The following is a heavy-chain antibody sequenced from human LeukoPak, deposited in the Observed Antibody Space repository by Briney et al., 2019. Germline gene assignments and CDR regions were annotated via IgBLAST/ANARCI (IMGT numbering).Heavy chain of an antibody. J-gene: IGHJ3*02. CDR1: GGSISSYY. CDR3: ARFRDDAFDI. Sequence: SSETLSLTCTVSGGSISSYYWSWIRQPPGKGLEWIGYIYYSGSTNYNPSLKSRVTISVDTSKNQFSLKLSSVTAADTAVYYCARFRDDAFDIWGQGTMVTVSS. CDR2: IYYSGST. V-gene: IGHV4-59*01. D-gene: IGHD5-24*01.